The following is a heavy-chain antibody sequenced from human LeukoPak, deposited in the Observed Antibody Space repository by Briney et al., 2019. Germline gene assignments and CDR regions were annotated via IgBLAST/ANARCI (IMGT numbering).Heavy chain of an antibody. CDR3: ARRPLHSQNWLAP. CDR1: GDRFTSYW. V-gene: IGHV5-51*01. CDR2: IFPGDSDT. J-gene: IGHJ5*02. Sequence: GESLNISCKGYGDRFTSYWVAWVRRMPGKGLEWMGIIFPGDSDTRYSPSIQGQVTISVDRSISTAYLQWSSLKASDTAIYYCARRPLHSQNWLAPWGQGTLVTVSS.